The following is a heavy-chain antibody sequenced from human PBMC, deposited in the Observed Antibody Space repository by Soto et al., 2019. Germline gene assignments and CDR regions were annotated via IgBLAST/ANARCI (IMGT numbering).Heavy chain of an antibody. CDR2: INHSGST. Sequence: PSETLSLTCAVYGGSFSGYYWSWIRQPPGKGLEWIGEINHSGSTNYNPSLKSRVTISVDTSKNQFSLKLTSVTAADTAVYYCARGGVSSDNYFDYWGQGTLVTVSS. CDR3: ARGGVSSDNYFDY. CDR1: GGSFSGYY. J-gene: IGHJ4*02. D-gene: IGHD3-22*01. V-gene: IGHV4-34*01.